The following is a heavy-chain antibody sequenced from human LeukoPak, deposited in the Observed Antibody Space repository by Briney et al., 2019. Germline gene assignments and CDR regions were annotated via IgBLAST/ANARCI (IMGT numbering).Heavy chain of an antibody. J-gene: IGHJ6*04. Sequence: PGGSLRLSCAASGLTFTTYWMSWVRQAPGKGLEWVANIKQDGTEKYYVDSVKGRFTISRDNAKNSLYLQMNSLRVEDTAVYYCAELGITMIGGVWGKGTTVTISS. CDR3: AELGITMIGGV. CDR2: IKQDGTEK. CDR1: GLTFTTYW. D-gene: IGHD3-10*02. V-gene: IGHV3-7*01.